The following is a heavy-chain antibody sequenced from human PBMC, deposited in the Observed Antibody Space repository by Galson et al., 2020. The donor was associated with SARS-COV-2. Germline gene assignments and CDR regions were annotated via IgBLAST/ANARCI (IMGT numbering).Heavy chain of an antibody. CDR3: TRNAAVAATRYYGLDV. D-gene: IGHD2-15*01. Sequence: GSLRLSCTVSGGSISSSNYYWGWIRQSPGKGLEWIATIYYSGNTYYNPSLKSRVTISVDTSKNQFSLRLTSVTAADTAVYYCTRNAAVAATRYYGLDVWGQGTTVTVSS. CDR2: IYYSGNT. V-gene: IGHV4-39*07. J-gene: IGHJ6*02. CDR1: GGSISSSNYY.